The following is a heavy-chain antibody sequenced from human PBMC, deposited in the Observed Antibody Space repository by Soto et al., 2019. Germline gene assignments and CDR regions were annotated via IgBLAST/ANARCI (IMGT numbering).Heavy chain of an antibody. CDR3: ARIGVSSGHESPDFDS. J-gene: IGHJ4*02. CDR1: GYTFNFYG. Sequence: GASVKVSCKASGYTFNFYGITWVRQAPGQGLEWMGWIRGFNGNTNYAADLQGRVTMTTDTSTSTAYMELRGLRSDDTAVYYCARIGVSSGHESPDFDSWGQGTLVTVSS. CDR2: IRGFNGNT. V-gene: IGHV1-18*01. D-gene: IGHD3-16*01.